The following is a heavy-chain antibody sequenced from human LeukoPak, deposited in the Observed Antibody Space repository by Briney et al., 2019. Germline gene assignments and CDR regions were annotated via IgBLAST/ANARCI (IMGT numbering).Heavy chain of an antibody. J-gene: IGHJ4*02. CDR1: GRSFSDYS. CDR3: ARLYSSSWLVDY. V-gene: IGHV4-59*08. CDR2: IYYSGST. D-gene: IGHD6-13*01. Sequence: PSETLSLTCAVYGRSFSDYSWSWIRQPPGKGLEWIGYIYYSGSTNYNPSLKSRVTISVDTSKNQFSLKLSSVTAADTAVYYCARLYSSSWLVDYWGQGTLVTASS.